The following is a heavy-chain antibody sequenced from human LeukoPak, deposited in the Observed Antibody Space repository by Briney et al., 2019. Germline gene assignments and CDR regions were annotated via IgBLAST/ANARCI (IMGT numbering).Heavy chain of an antibody. D-gene: IGHD6-6*01. V-gene: IGHV3-21*01. Sequence: GASVKVSCKASGYTFTSYGISWVRQAPGKGLEWVSSISSDSNYIYYADSVKGRFTISRDNAKNSLFLQMNSLRAEDTAVYYCARDLRRVSDYWGQGTLVTVSS. J-gene: IGHJ4*02. CDR1: GYTFTSYG. CDR2: ISSDSNYI. CDR3: ARDLRRVSDY.